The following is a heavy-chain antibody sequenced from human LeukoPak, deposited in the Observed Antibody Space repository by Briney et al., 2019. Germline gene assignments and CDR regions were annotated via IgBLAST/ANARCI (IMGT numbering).Heavy chain of an antibody. V-gene: IGHV4-4*07. CDR2: IYTRGST. D-gene: IGHD3-22*01. CDR3: AGEGHYYDSSGYYYGGEDY. Sequence: SETLSLTCTVSGGSISSYYWSWIRQPAGKGLEWIGRIYTRGSTNYNPSLTSRVTMSVDTSKNQFSLKLSSVTAADTAVYYCAGEGHYYDSSGYYYGGEDYWGQGTLVTVS. J-gene: IGHJ4*02. CDR1: GGSISSYY.